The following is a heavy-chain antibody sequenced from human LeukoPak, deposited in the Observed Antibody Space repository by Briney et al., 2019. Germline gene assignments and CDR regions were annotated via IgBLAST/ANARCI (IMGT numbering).Heavy chain of an antibody. Sequence: GGSLRLSCAASGFTFDDYGMSWVRQAPGKGLEWVSGINWNGGSTGYADSVKGRFTISRDNAKNSLYLQMNSLRAEDTAVYYCAKYLLSGGYFDYWGQGTLVTVSS. CDR3: AKYLLSGGYFDY. CDR1: GFTFDDYG. J-gene: IGHJ4*02. D-gene: IGHD2/OR15-2a*01. CDR2: INWNGGST. V-gene: IGHV3-20*04.